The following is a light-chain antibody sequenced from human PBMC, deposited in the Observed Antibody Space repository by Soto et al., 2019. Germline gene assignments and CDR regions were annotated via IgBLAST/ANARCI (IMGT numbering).Light chain of an antibody. J-gene: IGLJ1*01. CDR2: EVS. V-gene: IGLV2-14*01. Sequence: QSALTQPASVSGSPGQSITISCTGSSSDVGGYNYVSWYQQHPGKAPKFIIFEVSNRPSGASNRFSGSKSGNTASLTISGLQAEDEADYYCSSYTSSSTQVFGTGTKVTVL. CDR1: SSDVGGYNY. CDR3: SSYTSSSTQV.